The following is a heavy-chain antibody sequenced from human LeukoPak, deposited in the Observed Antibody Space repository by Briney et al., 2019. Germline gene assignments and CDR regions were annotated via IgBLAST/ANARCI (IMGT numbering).Heavy chain of an antibody. V-gene: IGHV2-5*02. D-gene: IGHD1-26*01. Sequence: SGPTLVKPTQTLTLTCTFSGFSLSTSGVGVGWFRQPPGKALEWLALIYWDDDNRFSPSLRSRLTITKDTSKNRVVLTMSNMDPVDTATYYCAQRQVETTAGWFGPRGQGALVTVSS. CDR3: AQRQVETTAGWFGP. CDR1: GFSLSTSGVG. J-gene: IGHJ5*02. CDR2: IYWDDDN.